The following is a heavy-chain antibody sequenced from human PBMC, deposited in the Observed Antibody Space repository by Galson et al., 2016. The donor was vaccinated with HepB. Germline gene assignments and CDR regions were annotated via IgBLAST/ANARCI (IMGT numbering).Heavy chain of an antibody. CDR2: IWYDGSNK. J-gene: IGHJ4*02. Sequence: SLRLSCAASGFTFSNYWMRWVRQAPGKGLEWVAGIWYDGSNKYYADSVKGRFTISRDNSKNTLYLQMNSLRAEDTAVYYCAREDPNVAVAALDYWGQGTLVTVSS. D-gene: IGHD6-19*01. V-gene: IGHV3-33*08. CDR1: GFTFSNYW. CDR3: AREDPNVAVAALDY.